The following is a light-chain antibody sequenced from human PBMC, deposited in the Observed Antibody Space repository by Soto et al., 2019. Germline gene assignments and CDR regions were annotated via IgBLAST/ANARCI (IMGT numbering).Light chain of an antibody. CDR2: GAS. Sequence: EIAMTQSPATLSMSPGERATLSCRTSQSVSSDLAWYQQKPGQAPRLLIYGASTRATGIPDRFSGSGSGTEFTLTISSLRSEDFAVYYCQQYNNWPHTFGQGTKLEIK. V-gene: IGKV3-15*01. CDR3: QQYNNWPHT. CDR1: QSVSSD. J-gene: IGKJ2*01.